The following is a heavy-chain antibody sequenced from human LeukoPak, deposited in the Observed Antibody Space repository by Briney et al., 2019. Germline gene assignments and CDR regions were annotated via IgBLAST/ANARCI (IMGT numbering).Heavy chain of an antibody. V-gene: IGHV4-4*07. J-gene: IGHJ4*02. CDR3: AGSGGPANQGAVFDY. CDR2: IYSSGST. CDR1: GGSISSYY. Sequence: SSETLSLTCTVSGGSISSYYWSWIRQPAGKGLEWIGRIYSSGSTNYNPSLKSRVTMSVDTSRNQFSMKLNSVTAADTAVYYCAGSGGPANQGAVFDYWGQGTLVTVSS. D-gene: IGHD3-10*01.